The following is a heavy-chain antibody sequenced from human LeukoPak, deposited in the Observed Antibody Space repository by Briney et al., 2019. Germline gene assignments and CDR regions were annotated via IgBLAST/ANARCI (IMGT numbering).Heavy chain of an antibody. CDR3: AKDRLRVVPGIGDY. J-gene: IGHJ4*02. D-gene: IGHD2-2*01. CDR1: GFTFSSSA. CDR2: ISNNGGYT. V-gene: IGHV3-23*01. Sequence: PGGSLRLSCAASGFTFSSSAMSRVRQAPGKGLEWVSAISNNGGYTYYADSVQGRFTISRDNSKNTLYLQMNSLRAEDTAVYYCAKDRLRVVPGIGDYWGQGTLVTVSS.